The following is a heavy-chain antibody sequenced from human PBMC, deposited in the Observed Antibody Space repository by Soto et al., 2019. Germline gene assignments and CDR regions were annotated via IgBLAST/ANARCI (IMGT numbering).Heavy chain of an antibody. D-gene: IGHD2-15*01. CDR1: GGSISSYY. CDR2: IYTSGST. V-gene: IGHV4-4*07. J-gene: IGHJ3*02. CDR3: ARASLYCSGRSRSNDAFDI. Sequence: SETLSLTCTVSGGSISSYYWSWIRQPAGKGLEWIGRIYTSGSTNYNPSLKSRVTMSVDTSKNQFSLKLGSVTAADTTVYYCARASLYCSGRSRSNDAFDIWGQGTLVTVSS.